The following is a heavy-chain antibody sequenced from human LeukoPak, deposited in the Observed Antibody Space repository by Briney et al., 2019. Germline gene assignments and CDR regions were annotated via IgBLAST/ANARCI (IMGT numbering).Heavy chain of an antibody. CDR1: GFTFTTYW. J-gene: IGHJ4*02. Sequence: PGGSLRLSCAASGFTFTTYWMTWVRQAPGKGLEWVANIKQDGSERYYVDSVKGRFTISRDNAKNSLYLQMNSLRAEDTAVYYCARGSHYYYDSSGFERGYFDYWGQGTLVTVSS. CDR2: IKQDGSER. V-gene: IGHV3-7*01. D-gene: IGHD3-22*01. CDR3: ARGSHYYYDSSGFERGYFDY.